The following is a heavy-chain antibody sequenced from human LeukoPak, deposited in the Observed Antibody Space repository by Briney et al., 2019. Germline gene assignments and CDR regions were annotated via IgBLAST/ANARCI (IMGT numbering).Heavy chain of an antibody. J-gene: IGHJ6*03. CDR1: GFTFSSYA. CDR3: AKDESPGYYYYYYMDV. V-gene: IGHV3-23*01. CDR2: ISGSGGST. Sequence: GGSLRLSCAASGFTFSSYAMSWVRQAPGKGLEWVSAISGSGGSTYYADSMKGRFTISRDNSKNTLYLQMNSLRAEDTAVYYCAKDESPGYYYYYYMDVWGKGTTVTVSS.